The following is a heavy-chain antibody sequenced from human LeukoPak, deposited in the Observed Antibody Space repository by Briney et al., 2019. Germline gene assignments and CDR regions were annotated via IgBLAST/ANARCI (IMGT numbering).Heavy chain of an antibody. D-gene: IGHD6-19*01. CDR3: AKEIAVAGTAYYGMDV. V-gene: IGHV4-34*01. J-gene: IGHJ6*02. Sequence: SETLSLTCAVYGGSFSGYYWSWIRQPPGKGLEWIGEINHSGSTNYNPSLKSRVTISVDTSKNQFSLKLSSVTAADTAVYYCAKEIAVAGTAYYGMDVWGQGTTVTVSS. CDR1: GGSFSGYY. CDR2: INHSGST.